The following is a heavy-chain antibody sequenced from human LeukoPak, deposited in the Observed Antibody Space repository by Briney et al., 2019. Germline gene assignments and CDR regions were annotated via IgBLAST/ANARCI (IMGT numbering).Heavy chain of an antibody. D-gene: IGHD5-24*01. Sequence: SETLSITCTVSGGSISSYYWSWIRQPPGKGLEWIGHIYYSGSTNYNPSLKSRVTISVDTSKNQFSLKLSSVTAADTAVYYCARGMAPDYFDYWGQGTLVTVSS. J-gene: IGHJ4*02. CDR1: GGSISSYY. CDR3: ARGMAPDYFDY. CDR2: IYYSGST. V-gene: IGHV4-59*01.